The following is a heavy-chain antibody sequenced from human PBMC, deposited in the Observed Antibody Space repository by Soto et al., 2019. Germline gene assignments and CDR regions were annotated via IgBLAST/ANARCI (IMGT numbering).Heavy chain of an antibody. D-gene: IGHD3-16*02. CDR1: GYTFTSYY. CDR2: INPSGGST. CDR3: ARDLSTLSVWGSYHWFDP. V-gene: IGHV1-46*01. Sequence: GASVKVSCKASGYTFTSYYMYWVRQAPGRGLEWMGIINPSGGSTSYAQKFQGRVTMTRDTSTSTVYMELSSLRSEDTAVYYCARDLSTLSVWGSYHWFDPWGQGTLVTVSS. J-gene: IGHJ5*02.